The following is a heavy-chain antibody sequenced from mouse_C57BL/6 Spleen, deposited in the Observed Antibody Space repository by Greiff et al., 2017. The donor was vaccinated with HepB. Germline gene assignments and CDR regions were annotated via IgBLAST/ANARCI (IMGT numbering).Heavy chain of an antibody. CDR1: GYTFTDYY. V-gene: IGHV1-77*01. D-gene: IGHD1-1*01. Sequence: VQGVESGAELVKPGASVKISCKASGYTFTDYYINWVKQRPGQGLEWSGKSGPGSGSTYYNEKFKGKATLTADKSSSTAYMQLSSLTSEDSAVYFCSYGSSRYYYAMDYWGQGTSVTVSS. J-gene: IGHJ4*01. CDR3: SYGSSRYYYAMDY. CDR2: SGPGSGST.